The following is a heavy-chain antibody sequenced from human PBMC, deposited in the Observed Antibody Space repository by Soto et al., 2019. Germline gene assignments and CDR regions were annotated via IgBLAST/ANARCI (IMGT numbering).Heavy chain of an antibody. CDR2: ISGSGGST. CDR1: GFTFSSYA. J-gene: IGHJ5*02. D-gene: IGHD3-3*01. CDR3: AKDLSDYDFWSGYWFDP. V-gene: IGHV3-23*01. Sequence: PGGSLRLSCAASGFTFSSYAMSWVRQAPGKGLEWVSAISGSGGSTYYADSVKGRFTISRDNSKNTLYLQMNSLRAEDTAVYYCAKDLSDYDFWSGYWFDPWGQGTLVTVSS.